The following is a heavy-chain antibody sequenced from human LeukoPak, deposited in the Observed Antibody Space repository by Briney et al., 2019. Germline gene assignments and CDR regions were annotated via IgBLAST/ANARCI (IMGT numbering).Heavy chain of an antibody. CDR1: GGSVSSGNYY. V-gene: IGHV4-30-2*01. J-gene: IGHJ3*02. CDR2: IYHSGST. CDR3: ARLYAADAFDI. D-gene: IGHD3-16*01. Sequence: SQTLSLTCTVSGGSVSSGNYYWTWIRQPPGKGLEWIGYIYHSGSTYYNPSLKSRVTISVDRSKNQFSLKLSSVTAADTAVYYCARLYAADAFDIWGQGTMVTVSS.